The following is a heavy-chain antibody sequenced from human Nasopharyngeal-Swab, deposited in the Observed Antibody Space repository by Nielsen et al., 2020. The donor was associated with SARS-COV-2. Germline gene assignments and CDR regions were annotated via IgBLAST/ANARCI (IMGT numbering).Heavy chain of an antibody. D-gene: IGHD1/OR15-1a*01. V-gene: IGHV4-34*01. Sequence: SETLSLTCAVYGGSFSGYYWSWIRQPPGKGLEWIGEINHSGSTNYSPSLKSRVTISVDTSKNQFSLKLSSVTAADTAVYYCASQPGTANNGANWFDPWGQGTLVTVSS. CDR1: GGSFSGYY. J-gene: IGHJ5*02. CDR2: INHSGST. CDR3: ASQPGTANNGANWFDP.